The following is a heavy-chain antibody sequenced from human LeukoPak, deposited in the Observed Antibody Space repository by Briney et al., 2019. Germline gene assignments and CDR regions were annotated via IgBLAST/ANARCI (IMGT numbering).Heavy chain of an antibody. CDR2: IRPDGDDK. CDR1: GFMFRDYW. V-gene: IGHV3-7*01. CDR3: GRWGITAALDR. D-gene: IGHD2-2*01. Sequence: GGSLRLSCAVSGFMFRDYWMAWVRQAPGKGLERVASIRPDGDDKYYVESVRGRFTISRDNAQNSLSLQMDSLRVEDSAVYHCGRWGITAALDRWGQGTLVSVSS. J-gene: IGHJ5*02.